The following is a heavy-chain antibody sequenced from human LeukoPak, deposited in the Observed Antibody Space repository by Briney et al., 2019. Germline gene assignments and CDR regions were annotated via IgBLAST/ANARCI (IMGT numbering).Heavy chain of an antibody. CDR1: GFTFSSYL. CDR2: IKQDGTEK. CDR3: ARPLGGSGSRPFDY. Sequence: PGGSLRLSCAASGFTFSSYLMNWVRQAPGKGLEWVANIKQDGTEKYYVDSVKGRFTISRDNAKNSLYLQMNTLRAEDTAVYYCARPLGGSGSRPFDYWGQGTLVTVSS. V-gene: IGHV3-7*05. J-gene: IGHJ4*02. D-gene: IGHD3-10*01.